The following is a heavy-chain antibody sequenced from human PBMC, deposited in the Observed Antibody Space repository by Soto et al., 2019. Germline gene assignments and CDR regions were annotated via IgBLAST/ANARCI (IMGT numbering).Heavy chain of an antibody. CDR3: ARDRDFWSGYHAYYFDY. Sequence: SLRLSCAASGFTFSSYAMHWVRQAPGKGLEWVAVISYDGSNKYYADSVKGRFTISRDNSKNTLYLQMNSLRAEDTAVYYCARDRDFWSGYHAYYFDYWGQGTLVTVSS. J-gene: IGHJ4*02. V-gene: IGHV3-30-3*01. CDR1: GFTFSSYA. CDR2: ISYDGSNK. D-gene: IGHD3-3*01.